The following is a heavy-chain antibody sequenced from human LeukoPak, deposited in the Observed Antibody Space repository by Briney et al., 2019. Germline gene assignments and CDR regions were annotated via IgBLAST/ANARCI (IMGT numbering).Heavy chain of an antibody. CDR2: IQYDGSIE. Sequence: GGSLRLSCTASGFTFSSYGMHWVRQAPGRGLEWVAAIQYDGSIEYYADSAKGRFTISRDQSKNTLFLQVNSLRAEDTAVYYCARDSCGSPSCFDYWGQGTLVTVSS. D-gene: IGHD2-2*01. J-gene: IGHJ4*02. CDR3: ARDSCGSPSCFDY. CDR1: GFTFSSYG. V-gene: IGHV3-33*02.